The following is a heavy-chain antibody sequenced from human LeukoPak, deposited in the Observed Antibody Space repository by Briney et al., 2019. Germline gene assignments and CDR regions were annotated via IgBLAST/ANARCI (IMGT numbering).Heavy chain of an antibody. CDR2: NNPDDSDT. V-gene: IGHV5-51*01. J-gene: IGHJ4*02. Sequence: GESPKISFRGFGYNFTTYWIGWVRQMPGEGLEWIGVNNPDDSDTIYSPSFQGQVTISADKSITTAYLQWSSLKASHTAIYHCARLGGFGKLLLGYFDYWGQGTLVTVPT. D-gene: IGHD3-10*01. CDR3: ARLGGFGKLLLGYFDY. CDR1: GYNFTTYW.